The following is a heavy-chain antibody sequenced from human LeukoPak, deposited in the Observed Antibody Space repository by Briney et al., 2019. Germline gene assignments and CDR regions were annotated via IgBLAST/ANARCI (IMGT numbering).Heavy chain of an antibody. V-gene: IGHV3-30*02. Sequence: GGSLRLSCAASGFIFSNYGIHWVRQAPGKGLEWVAFIRYDASDKYYADSVKGRFTISRDNSKNKVYLQMNSLRATDTAVYYCAKDSWEVGATSETDYWGQGTLVTVSS. D-gene: IGHD1-26*01. CDR1: GFIFSNYG. CDR2: IRYDASDK. CDR3: AKDSWEVGATSETDY. J-gene: IGHJ4*02.